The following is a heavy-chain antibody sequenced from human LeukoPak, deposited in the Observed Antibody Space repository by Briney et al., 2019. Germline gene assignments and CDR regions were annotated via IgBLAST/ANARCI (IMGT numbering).Heavy chain of an antibody. Sequence: PSETLSLTCTVSGGSISSYYWSWIRQPPGKGLEWIGYIYYSGSTNYNPSLKSRVTISVDTSKNQFSLKLSSVTAADTAVYYCARTRQWLVEDAFDIWGQGTMVTVSS. V-gene: IGHV4-59*12. CDR3: ARTRQWLVEDAFDI. J-gene: IGHJ3*02. CDR2: IYYSGST. D-gene: IGHD6-19*01. CDR1: GGSISSYY.